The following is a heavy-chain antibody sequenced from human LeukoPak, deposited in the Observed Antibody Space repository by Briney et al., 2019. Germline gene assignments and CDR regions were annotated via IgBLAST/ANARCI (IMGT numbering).Heavy chain of an antibody. D-gene: IGHD2-15*01. CDR3: AKDEGRCLDY. CDR2: ISSGSTYI. CDR1: GFTFSSYS. V-gene: IGHV3-21*04. J-gene: IGHJ4*02. Sequence: GGSLRLSCAASGFTFSSYSMNWVRQAPGKGLEWVSSISSGSTYIYYADSVKGRFTISRDNSKNSLYLQMNSLRTEDTALYYCAKDEGRCLDYWGQGTLVTVSS.